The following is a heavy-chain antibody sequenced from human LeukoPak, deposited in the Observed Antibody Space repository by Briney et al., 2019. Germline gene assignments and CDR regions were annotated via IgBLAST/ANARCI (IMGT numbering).Heavy chain of an antibody. J-gene: IGHJ3*02. CDR1: GGSISGYY. D-gene: IGHD2-2*01. CDR3: ARKEPSTNAFDI. Sequence: SETLSLTCSVSGGSISGYYWNWIRQPPGKRLEFIGYIYYSGSTNYNPSLKSRVTISVDTSKNQFSLKLSSVTAADTAVYYCARKEPSTNAFDIWGQGTMVTVSS. V-gene: IGHV4-59*12. CDR2: IYYSGST.